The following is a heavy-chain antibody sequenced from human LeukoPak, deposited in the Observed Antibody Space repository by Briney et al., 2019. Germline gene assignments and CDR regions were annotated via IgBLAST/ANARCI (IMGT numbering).Heavy chain of an antibody. J-gene: IGHJ6*03. CDR1: GFTFSSYG. CDR3: ACDGLWFGELSSTIMDV. CDR2: IRYDGSNK. D-gene: IGHD3-10*01. V-gene: IGHV3-30*02. Sequence: GGSLRLSCAASGFTFSSYGMHWVRQAPGKGLEWVAFIRYDGSNKYYADSVKGRFTTSRDNSKNTLYLQMNSLRAEDTAVYYCACDGLWFGELSSTIMDVWGKGTTVTVSS.